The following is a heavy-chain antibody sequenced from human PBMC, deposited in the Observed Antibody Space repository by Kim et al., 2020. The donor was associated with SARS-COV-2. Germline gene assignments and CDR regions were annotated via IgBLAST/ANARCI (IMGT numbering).Heavy chain of an antibody. V-gene: IGHV1-3*01. J-gene: IGHJ4*02. CDR1: GYTFTSYV. CDR2: INPADGVT. D-gene: IGHD2-15*01. Sequence: ASVKVSCKGFGYTFTSYVMHWVRQVPGQGLEWVGWINPADGVTKYSQRFEGRVSLTRDTPAITFYMELTSLRHEDTAVYYCARSLVVAGQEGYWGQGTLVTVS. CDR3: ARSLVVAGQEGY.